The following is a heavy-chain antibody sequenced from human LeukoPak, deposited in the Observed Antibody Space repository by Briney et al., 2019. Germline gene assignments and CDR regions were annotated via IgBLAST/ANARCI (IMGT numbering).Heavy chain of an antibody. V-gene: IGHV3-23*01. D-gene: IGHD3-22*01. CDR3: AKRGVVIRVILVGFHKEAYYFDS. CDR2: NCDSGGRT. CDR1: GLTLSNYG. J-gene: IGHJ4*02. Sequence: PGGSLRLSCALSGLTLSNYGMSWVRQSPGKRREWVAGNCDSGGRTNYAHSVKGPFTISRDNPKNTLYLQMNSLRAEDTAVYFCAKRGVVIRVILVGFHKEAYYFDSWGQGALVTVSS.